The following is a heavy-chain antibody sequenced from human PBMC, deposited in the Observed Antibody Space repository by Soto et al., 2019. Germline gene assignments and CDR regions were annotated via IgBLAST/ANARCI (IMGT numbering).Heavy chain of an antibody. Sequence: PSETPSLTCAVSGGSICSGGYAWSWIQQPPGKGLEWIGYIYYSGSTNYNPSLKSRVTISVDTSKNQFSLKLSSVTAADTAVYYCARVRYYDSSGYYYDFDYWGQGTLVTVSS. J-gene: IGHJ4*02. D-gene: IGHD3-22*01. CDR3: ARVRYYDSSGYYYDFDY. CDR1: GGSICSGGYA. V-gene: IGHV4-61*08. CDR2: IYYSGST.